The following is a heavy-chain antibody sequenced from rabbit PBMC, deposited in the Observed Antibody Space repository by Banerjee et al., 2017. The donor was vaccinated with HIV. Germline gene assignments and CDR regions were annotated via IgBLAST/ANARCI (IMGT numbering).Heavy chain of an antibody. J-gene: IGHJ4*01. Sequence: QSLEESGGHLVQPEESLALTCKASGFTISSSSYMCWVRRAPGKGLEWIACISTTSGSNYYASWAKGRFTSSKSSSPTEPPRMPSLTAAATDTYFCARGVYVGYGDFNLWGPG. CDR1: GFTISSSSY. CDR2: ISTTSGSN. V-gene: IGHV1S40*01. CDR3: ARGVYVGYGDFNL. D-gene: IGHD3-1*01.